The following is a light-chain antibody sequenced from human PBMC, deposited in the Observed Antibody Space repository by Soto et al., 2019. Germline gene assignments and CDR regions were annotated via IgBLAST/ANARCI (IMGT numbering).Light chain of an antibody. V-gene: IGLV3-21*04. CDR1: NIGSKS. CDR2: YDS. Sequence: SYELTQPPSVSVAPGKTARITCGGNNIGSKSVHWYQQKPGQAPVLVIYYDSDRPSGIPERFSGSNSGNTATLTISRVEAGDEADYYCQVWDSSAGVFGTGTTVTVI. CDR3: QVWDSSAGV. J-gene: IGLJ1*01.